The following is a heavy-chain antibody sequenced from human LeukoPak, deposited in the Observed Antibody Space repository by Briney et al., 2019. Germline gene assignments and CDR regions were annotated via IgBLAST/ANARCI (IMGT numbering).Heavy chain of an antibody. Sequence: GGSLRLSCTASGFTFGDYAMSWFRQAPGKGLEWVGFIRSKVYGGTTEYAASVKGRFTISRDDSKSIAYLQMNSRKSEDTAVYYCVRYSGDADYWGQGTLVTVSS. CDR1: GFTFGDYA. CDR3: VRYSGDADY. CDR2: IRSKVYGGTT. J-gene: IGHJ4*02. V-gene: IGHV3-49*03. D-gene: IGHD5-12*01.